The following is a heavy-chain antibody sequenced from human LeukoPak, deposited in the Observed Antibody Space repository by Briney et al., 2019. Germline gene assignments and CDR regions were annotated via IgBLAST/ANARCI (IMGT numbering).Heavy chain of an antibody. CDR1: GGSISSYY. Sequence: PSETLSLTCTVSGGSISSYYWGWIRQPPGKGLEWIGSIYHSGSTYYNPSLKSRVTISVDTSKNQFSLKLSSVTAADTAVYYCARELYYYGSGTTSRDYWGQGTLVTVSS. J-gene: IGHJ4*02. V-gene: IGHV4-38-2*02. CDR3: ARELYYYGSGTTSRDY. CDR2: IYHSGST. D-gene: IGHD3-10*01.